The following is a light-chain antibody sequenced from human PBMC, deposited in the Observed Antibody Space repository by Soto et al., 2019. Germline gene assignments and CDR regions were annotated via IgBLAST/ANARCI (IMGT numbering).Light chain of an antibody. CDR1: SSNIGNNY. CDR3: GTWDCRLSAGV. CDR2: ENN. J-gene: IGLJ1*01. Sequence: QSVLTQPPSVSAAPGQKVTTSCSGSSSNIGNNYVSWYQHLPGTPPKLLIYENNKRPSGIPDRFSGSKSGTSATLGITGLQTGDEADYYCGTWDCRLSAGVFGTGTKLTVL. V-gene: IGLV1-51*02.